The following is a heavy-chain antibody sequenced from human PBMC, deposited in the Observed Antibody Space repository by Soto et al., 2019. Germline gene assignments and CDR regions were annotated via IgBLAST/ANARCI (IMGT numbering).Heavy chain of an antibody. V-gene: IGHV1-69*13. J-gene: IGHJ5*02. D-gene: IGHD5-12*01. CDR1: GGTFSSYA. Sequence: SVKVSCKASGGTFSSYAISWVRQAPGQGLEWMGGIIPIFGTANYAQKFQGRVTITADESTSTAYMELSSLRSEDTAVYYCAREPSGYSNWFDPWGQGTLVTVSS. CDR3: AREPSGYSNWFDP. CDR2: IIPIFGTA.